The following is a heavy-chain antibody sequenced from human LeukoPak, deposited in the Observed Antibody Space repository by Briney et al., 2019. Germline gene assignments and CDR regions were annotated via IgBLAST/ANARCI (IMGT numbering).Heavy chain of an antibody. CDR3: AKDGYFVPNWFDP. V-gene: IGHV3-33*06. CDR2: IWYDGSNK. CDR1: GFTFSSYG. J-gene: IGHJ5*02. Sequence: GRSLRLSCAASGFTFSSYGMHWVRQAPGKGLEWVAVIWYDGSNKYYADPVKGRFTISRDNSKNTLYLQMNSLRAEDTAVYYCAKDGYFVPNWFDPWGQGALVTVSS. D-gene: IGHD3-9*01.